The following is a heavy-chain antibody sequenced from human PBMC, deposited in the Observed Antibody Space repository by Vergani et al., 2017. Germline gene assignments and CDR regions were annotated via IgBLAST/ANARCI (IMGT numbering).Heavy chain of an antibody. CDR2: FDPDDGAT. J-gene: IGHJ4*02. V-gene: IGHV1-24*01. D-gene: IGHD3-10*01. Sequence: QVQLVQSGAEVKKPGASVKVSCKVSGYTLTELSMHWVRQDPGKGLEWMGGFDPDDGATIYAQTFQGRVTMTEDTSTDTAYMGLSSLRSEDTAVYYCATRGRFGELSDYWGQGTLVTVSS. CDR3: ATRGRFGELSDY. CDR1: GYTLTELS.